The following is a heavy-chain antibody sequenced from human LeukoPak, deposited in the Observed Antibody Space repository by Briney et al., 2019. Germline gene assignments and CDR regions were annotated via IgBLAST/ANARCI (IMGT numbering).Heavy chain of an antibody. J-gene: IGHJ4*02. CDR2: IIPIFGTA. D-gene: IGHD4-17*01. CDR1: GGTFSSYA. V-gene: IGHV1-69*05. CDR3: ARGHGDHEVYFDY. Sequence: SVKVSGKASGGTFSSYAISCVRQAPGQGLEWMVRIIPIFGTANYAQKFQGRVTITTDESTSTAYMELSSLRSEDTAVYYRARGHGDHEVYFDYWGQGTLVTASS.